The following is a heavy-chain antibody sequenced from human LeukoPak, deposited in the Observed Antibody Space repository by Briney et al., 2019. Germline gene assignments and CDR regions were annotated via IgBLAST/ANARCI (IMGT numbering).Heavy chain of an antibody. D-gene: IGHD3-3*01. CDR3: ARDHGVRFLEWLSLDYYMDV. CDR2: IIPIFGTA. J-gene: IGHJ6*03. CDR1: GGTFSSYA. Sequence: SVKVSCKASGGTFSSYAISWVRQAPGQGLEWMGGIIPIFGTANYAQKFQGRVTITADESTSTAYMELSSLRSEDTAVYYCARDHGVRFLEWLSLDYYMDVWGKGTTVTVSS. V-gene: IGHV1-69*13.